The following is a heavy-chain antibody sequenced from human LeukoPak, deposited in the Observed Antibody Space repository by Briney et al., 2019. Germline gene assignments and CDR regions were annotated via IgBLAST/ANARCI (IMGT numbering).Heavy chain of an antibody. D-gene: IGHD3-9*01. V-gene: IGHV3-23*01. Sequence: PGGSLRLSCAASGFTFSSYGMSWVRQAPGKGLEWVSAISGSGGSTYYADSVKGRFTISRDNSKNTLYLQMNSLRAEDTAVYYCAKVWARDYFDWLLYLGPFDYWGQGTLVTVSS. CDR2: ISGSGGST. CDR1: GFTFSSYG. J-gene: IGHJ4*02. CDR3: AKVWARDYFDWLLYLGPFDY.